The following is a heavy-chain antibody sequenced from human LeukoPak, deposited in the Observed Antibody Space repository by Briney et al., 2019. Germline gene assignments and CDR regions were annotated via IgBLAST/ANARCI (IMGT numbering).Heavy chain of an antibody. J-gene: IGHJ4*02. CDR3: ARHLSSITSYPNY. Sequence: GGSLRLSCKGYGYSFASYWIAWVRQMPGKGLEWMGVIYPGNSDITYSPSFQGQVTISADKSVSTAYLHWSSLKASDTAIYYCARHLSSITSYPNYWGQGTLVTVSS. D-gene: IGHD2-2*01. V-gene: IGHV5-51*01. CDR2: IYPGNSDI. CDR1: GYSFASYW.